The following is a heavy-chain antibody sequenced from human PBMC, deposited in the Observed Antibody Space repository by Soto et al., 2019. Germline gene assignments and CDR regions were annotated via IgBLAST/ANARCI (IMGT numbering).Heavy chain of an antibody. CDR1: GYTFTGYY. D-gene: IGHD1-26*01. J-gene: IGHJ5*02. CDR2: INPNSGGT. V-gene: IGHV1-2*02. Sequence: GASVKVSCKASGYTFTGYYMHWVRQALGQGLEWMGWINPNSGGTNYAQKFQGRVTMTRDTSISTAYMELSSLRSDDTAVYYCARPYTSSSNWFDPWGQGTLVTVSS. CDR3: ARPYTSSSNWFDP.